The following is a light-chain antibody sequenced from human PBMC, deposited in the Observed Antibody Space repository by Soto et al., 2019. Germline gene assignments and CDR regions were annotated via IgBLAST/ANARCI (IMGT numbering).Light chain of an antibody. J-gene: IGKJ2*01. Sequence: VLTQSPAPLSLSPGERATLSCRASQSDGNYIAWYQQKPGQPPRLLIYDVSNRATGVPARFSGSGSGTDFTLTISSLEPEDFGVYHCQQRSSWPRMYTFGQGTKLEI. CDR1: QSDGNY. CDR3: QQRSSWPRMYT. CDR2: DVS. V-gene: IGKV3-11*01.